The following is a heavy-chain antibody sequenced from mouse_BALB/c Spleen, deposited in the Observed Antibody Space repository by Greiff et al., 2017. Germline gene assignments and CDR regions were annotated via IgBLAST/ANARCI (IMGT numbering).Heavy chain of an antibody. D-gene: IGHD2-10*02. CDR1: GYTFTSYV. Sequence: EVQLVESGPELVKPGASVKLSCKASGYTFTSYVMHWVKQKPGQGLEWIGYINPCNDSTKYNEKFKGKATLTSDKSSSTAYMELSSLTSEDSAVYYCARGMSYYFDYWGQGTTLTVSS. J-gene: IGHJ2*01. CDR3: ARGMSYYFDY. CDR2: INPCNDST. V-gene: IGHV1-14*01.